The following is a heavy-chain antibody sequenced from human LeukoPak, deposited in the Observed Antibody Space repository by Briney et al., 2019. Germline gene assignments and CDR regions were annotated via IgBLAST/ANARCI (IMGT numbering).Heavy chain of an antibody. J-gene: IGHJ3*02. CDR3: ARGTEMATILDAFDI. Sequence: SETLSLTCTVSGGSISSSSYYWGWIRQPPGKGLEWIGSIYYSGSTYYNPSLKSRVTISVDTSKNQFSLKLSSVTAADTAVYYCARGTEMATILDAFDIWGQGTMVTVSS. CDR2: IYYSGST. V-gene: IGHV4-39*07. CDR1: GGSISSSSYY. D-gene: IGHD5-24*01.